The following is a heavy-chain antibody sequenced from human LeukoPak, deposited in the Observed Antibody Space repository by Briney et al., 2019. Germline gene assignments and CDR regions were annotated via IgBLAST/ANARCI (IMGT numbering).Heavy chain of an antibody. V-gene: IGHV1-2*02. J-gene: IGHJ5*02. D-gene: IGHD2-15*01. CDR3: ARVSRGFSVDP. Sequence: ASVKVSCKASGYTFTAYYMHWVRQAPGQGLEWMGWINPNSGVTNYAQKFQGRVTMTRYTSISTAYMELSRLTSDDTAVYYWARVSRGFSVDPWGQGTLVTVSS. CDR1: GYTFTAYY. CDR2: INPNSGVT.